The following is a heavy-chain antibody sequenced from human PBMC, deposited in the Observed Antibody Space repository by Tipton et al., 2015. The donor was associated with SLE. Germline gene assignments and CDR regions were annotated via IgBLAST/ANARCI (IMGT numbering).Heavy chain of an antibody. V-gene: IGHV4-31*03. Sequence: TLSLTCTVSGGSVISRGYDWSWIRQHPGKGLELIGYIDYGGSAYYNPSLKRRLTISRDTSKSQFFLDLSSVTAADTATYYCARIKDGSWIKWFDPWGQGTLVTVSS. CDR2: IDYGGSA. CDR3: ARIKDGSWIKWFDP. J-gene: IGHJ5*02. D-gene: IGHD6-13*01. CDR1: GGSVISRGYD.